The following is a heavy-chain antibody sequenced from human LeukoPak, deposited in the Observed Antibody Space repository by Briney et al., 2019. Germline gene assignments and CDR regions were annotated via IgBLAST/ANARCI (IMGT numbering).Heavy chain of an antibody. J-gene: IGHJ6*03. CDR2: INPNSGGT. D-gene: IGHD5-18*01. V-gene: IGHV1-2*02. CDR3: ARRGRELLDTAMVYHYYYMDV. CDR1: GYTFTGYY. Sequence: ASVKVSCKASGYTFTGYYMHWVRQAPGQGLEWMGWINPNSGGTNYAQKFQGRVTMTRDTPISTAYMELSRLRSDDTAVYYCARRGRELLDTAMVYHYYYMDVWGKGTTVTVSS.